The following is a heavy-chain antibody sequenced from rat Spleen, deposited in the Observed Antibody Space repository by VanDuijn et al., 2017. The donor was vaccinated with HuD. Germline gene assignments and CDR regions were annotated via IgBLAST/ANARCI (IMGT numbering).Heavy chain of an antibody. Sequence: EVQLVESGGGLVQPGRSLKLSCAASGFTFSDYNMAWVRQAPKKGLEWVASISYDGGSTYYRDSVKGRFTISRDNAKSSLYLLMNSLRSEDTATYYCASRRGPWFAYWGQGVMVTVSS. CDR3: ASRRGPWFAY. CDR1: GFTFSDYN. D-gene: IGHD1-1*01. CDR2: ISYDGGST. V-gene: IGHV5-7*01. J-gene: IGHJ2*01.